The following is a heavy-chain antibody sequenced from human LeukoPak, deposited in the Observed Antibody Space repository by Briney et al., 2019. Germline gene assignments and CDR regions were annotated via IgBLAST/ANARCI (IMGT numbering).Heavy chain of an antibody. D-gene: IGHD6-19*01. CDR3: ARDSSGRPLDY. V-gene: IGHV4-59*01. CDR1: GGSISSYY. J-gene: IGHJ4*02. CDR2: IYYSGST. Sequence: SETLSLTCTVSGGSISSYYWSWIRQPPGKGLEWIGYIYYSGSTNYNPSLKSRVTISVDTSKNQFSLKLSSVTVADTAVYYCARDSSGRPLDYWGQGTLVTVSS.